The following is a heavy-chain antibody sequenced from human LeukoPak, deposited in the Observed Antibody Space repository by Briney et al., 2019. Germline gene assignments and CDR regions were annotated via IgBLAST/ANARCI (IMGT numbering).Heavy chain of an antibody. CDR1: GGSISSGSYY. CDR3: ARDSPPAYCSGGSCYFDY. V-gene: IGHV4-61*02. CDR2: IYTSGST. J-gene: IGHJ4*02. D-gene: IGHD2-15*01. Sequence: SETLSLTCTVSGGSISSGSYYWSWIRQPAGKGLEWIGRIYTSGSTDYNPSLKSRVTISRDTSKNEFSLILSSVTAAGTAVYYCARDSPPAYCSGGSCYFDYWGQGTLVTVSS.